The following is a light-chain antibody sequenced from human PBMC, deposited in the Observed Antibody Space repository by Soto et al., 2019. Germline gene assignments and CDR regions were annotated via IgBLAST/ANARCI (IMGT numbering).Light chain of an antibody. CDR2: KAS. Sequence: DIQMTQSPSTLSGSVGDRVTITCRASQTISSWLAWYQQKPGKAPKLLIYKASTLKSGVPSRFSGSGSGTGFTLTISSLQPDDFETYYCQHYNSYSEAFGQGTKVGIK. J-gene: IGKJ1*01. V-gene: IGKV1-5*03. CDR3: QHYNSYSEA. CDR1: QTISSW.